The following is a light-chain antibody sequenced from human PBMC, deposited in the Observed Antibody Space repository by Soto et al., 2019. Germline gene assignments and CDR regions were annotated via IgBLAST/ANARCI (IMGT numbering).Light chain of an antibody. CDR3: QQRSNWIT. V-gene: IGKV3-11*01. J-gene: IGKJ5*01. Sequence: EIVLTQPPGTLSLSPGERATLSCRATESVVSSYLAWYQQKPGQAPRLLIYDASNRATGIPARFSGSGSGTDFTLTISSLEPEDFAVYYCQQRSNWITFGQGTRLEIK. CDR2: DAS. CDR1: ESVVSSY.